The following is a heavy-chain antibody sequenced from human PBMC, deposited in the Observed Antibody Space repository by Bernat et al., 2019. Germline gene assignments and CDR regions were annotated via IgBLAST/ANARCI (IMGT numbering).Heavy chain of an antibody. D-gene: IGHD5-12*01. Sequence: EVQLVESGGGLVKPGGSLRLSCAASGFTFRNAWMSWVRQGPGKGLEWVGRFKSKIDGGTTDYAAPVKGRFTISRDDSKNTLYLQINSLKTEDTAVYYCTTGIDIVATITEGYYYYYMDVWGKGTTVTVSS. J-gene: IGHJ6*03. V-gene: IGHV3-15*01. CDR1: GFTFRNAW. CDR2: FKSKIDGGTT. CDR3: TTGIDIVATITEGYYYYYMDV.